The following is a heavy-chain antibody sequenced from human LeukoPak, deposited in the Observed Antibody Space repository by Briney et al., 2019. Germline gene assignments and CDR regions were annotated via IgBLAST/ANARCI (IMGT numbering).Heavy chain of an antibody. D-gene: IGHD3-9*01. J-gene: IGHJ6*02. CDR3: ARLPIPNHPGGFDWGRPYYYYYYGMDV. CDR2: IYTSGST. Sequence: PSETLSLTCTVSGGSISSYYWSWFRQPAGKGLEWIGRIYTSGSTNYNPSLKSRVTISVDTSKNQFSLKLSSVTAADTAVYYCARLPIPNHPGGFDWGRPYYYYYYGMDVWGQGTTVTVSS. CDR1: GGSISSYY. V-gene: IGHV4-4*07.